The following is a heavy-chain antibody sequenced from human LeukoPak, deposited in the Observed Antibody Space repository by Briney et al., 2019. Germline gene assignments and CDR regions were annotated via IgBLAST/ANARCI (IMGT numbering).Heavy chain of an antibody. CDR3: ARELH. CDR2: IKHDGSEK. Sequence: GGSLRLSCAASGLTFSRYWMSWVRQAPGKGLEWVANIKHDGSEKYYVDSVKGRFTISRDNSKNTLYLRMNSLRVEDTAVYYCARELHWGQGTLVTVSS. J-gene: IGHJ4*02. V-gene: IGHV3-7*01. CDR1: GLTFSRYW.